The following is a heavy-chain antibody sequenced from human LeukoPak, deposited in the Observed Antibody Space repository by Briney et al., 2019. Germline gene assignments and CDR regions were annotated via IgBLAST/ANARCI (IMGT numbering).Heavy chain of an antibody. CDR2: INPNSGGT. J-gene: IGHJ4*02. Sequence: ASVKVSCKASGYTFTGYYVHWVRQAPGQGLEWMGWINPNSGGTNYAQKFQGRVTMTRDTSISTAYMELSRLRSDDTAVYYCARGDHYDILTGYQTPSHLSDYWGQGTLVTVSS. D-gene: IGHD3-9*01. CDR3: ARGDHYDILTGYQTPSHLSDY. CDR1: GYTFTGYY. V-gene: IGHV1-2*02.